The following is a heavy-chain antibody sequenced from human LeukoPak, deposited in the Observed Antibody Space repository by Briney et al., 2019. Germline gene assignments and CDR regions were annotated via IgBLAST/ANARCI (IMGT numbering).Heavy chain of an antibody. Sequence: GASVKVSCKASGYTFTSYDINWVRQATGQGLEWMGWMNPNSGNTGYAQKFQGRVTITRNTSISTAYMELSSLRSEDTAVYYCARDSRDGYIFDYWGQGTLVTVSS. D-gene: IGHD5-24*01. CDR2: MNPNSGNT. CDR3: ARDSRDGYIFDY. J-gene: IGHJ4*02. CDR1: GYTFTSYD. V-gene: IGHV1-8*03.